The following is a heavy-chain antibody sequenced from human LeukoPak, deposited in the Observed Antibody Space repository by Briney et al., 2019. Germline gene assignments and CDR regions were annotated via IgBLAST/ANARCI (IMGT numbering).Heavy chain of an antibody. CDR3: ARDASTAAAGGWFDP. J-gene: IGHJ5*02. D-gene: IGHD6-13*01. V-gene: IGHV1-2*02. Sequence: SVKVSCKASGFTFTSSAVQWVRQARGQGLEWMGWINPNSGGTNYAQKFQGRVTMTRDMSISTAYMELSRLRSDDTAVYYCARDASTAAAGGWFDPWGQGTLVIVSS. CDR1: GFTFTSSA. CDR2: INPNSGGT.